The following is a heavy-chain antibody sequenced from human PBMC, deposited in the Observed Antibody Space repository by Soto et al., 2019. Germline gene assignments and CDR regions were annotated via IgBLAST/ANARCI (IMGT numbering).Heavy chain of an antibody. V-gene: IGHV1-2*04. Sequence: GASVKVSCKASGYTFTGYYMHWVRQPPGQGLEGMGWINPNSGGTNYAQKFQGWVTITRDTSISTAYMELSGLRSDDTGVDYCARYYDFWSGPHSHNHLSVWGKGHRVTVSS. CDR2: INPNSGGT. CDR1: GYTFTGYY. D-gene: IGHD3-3*01. CDR3: ARYYDFWSGPHSHNHLSV. J-gene: IGHJ6*04.